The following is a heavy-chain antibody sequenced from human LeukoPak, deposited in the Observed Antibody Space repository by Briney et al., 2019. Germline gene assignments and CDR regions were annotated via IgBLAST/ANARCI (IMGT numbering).Heavy chain of an antibody. CDR3: ARRVKYGGNSRLAHFDY. V-gene: IGHV4-34*01. D-gene: IGHD4-23*01. Sequence: SETLSLTCAVYGGSFSGYYWSWIRQPPGKGLEWIGEINHSGSTNYNPSLKSRVTISVDTSKNQFSLKLSSVTAADTAVYYCARRVKYGGNSRLAHFDYWGQGTLVTVSS. CDR2: INHSGST. J-gene: IGHJ4*02. CDR1: GGSFSGYY.